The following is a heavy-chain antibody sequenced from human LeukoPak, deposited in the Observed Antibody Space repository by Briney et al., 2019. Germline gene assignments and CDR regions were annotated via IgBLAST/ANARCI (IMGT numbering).Heavy chain of an antibody. CDR1: GGSISSYY. J-gene: IGHJ3*02. CDR3: ARRMGVTFGPNAFDI. Sequence: SETLSLTCTVSGGSISSYYWSWIRQPPGKGLEWIGYIYYSGSTNYNPSLKSRVTISVDTSKNQFSLKLSSVIAADTAVYYCARRMGVTFGPNAFDIWGQGTMVTVSS. D-gene: IGHD2-21*02. CDR2: IYYSGST. V-gene: IGHV4-59*08.